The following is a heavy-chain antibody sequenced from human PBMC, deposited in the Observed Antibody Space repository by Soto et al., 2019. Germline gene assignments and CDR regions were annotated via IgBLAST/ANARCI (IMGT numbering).Heavy chain of an antibody. CDR2: IYPGDSDV. V-gene: IGHV5-51*01. CDR1: GYSFTKYW. D-gene: IGHD4-17*01. CDR3: ARPASLAQDFGDYGWFDP. Sequence: GESLKISCKGSGYSFTKYWLAWVRQMPGKGLEWMGIIYPGDSDVRYSPSFQGQVTISVDNSISTAYLQWNSLKASDTAIYYCARPASLAQDFGDYGWFDPWGLGTRVTVSS. J-gene: IGHJ5*02.